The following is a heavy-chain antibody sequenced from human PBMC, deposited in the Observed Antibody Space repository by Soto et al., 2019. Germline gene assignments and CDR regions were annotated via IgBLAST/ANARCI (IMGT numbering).Heavy chain of an antibody. CDR1: GGSISSYY. CDR3: ARVWGGAFDI. CDR2: IYYSGST. J-gene: IGHJ3*02. Sequence: PSETLCLTCTVSGGSISSYYWIWIRQLPGKGLEWIGYIYYSGSTNYNPSLKSRVTISVDTSKNQFSLKLSSVTAADTAVYYCARVWGGAFDIWGQGTMVTVSS. V-gene: IGHV4-59*01. D-gene: IGHD3-10*01.